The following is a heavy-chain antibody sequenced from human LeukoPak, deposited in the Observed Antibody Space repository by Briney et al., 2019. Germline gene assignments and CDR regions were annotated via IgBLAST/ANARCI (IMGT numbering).Heavy chain of an antibody. J-gene: IGHJ4*02. CDR2: ISADGGNT. D-gene: IGHD6-13*01. CDR3: ARDAVRAAAGDYITS. CDR1: GFTFDNFS. Sequence: GGSLTLSCAVSGFTFDNFSMHWVRQPPGKGLEWVAHISADGGNTYSADSVKGRFTISRDNSKNSLYLQIDSLTTEDTAFDYCARDAVRAAAGDYITSWGQGTLVTVSP. V-gene: IGHV3-43*02.